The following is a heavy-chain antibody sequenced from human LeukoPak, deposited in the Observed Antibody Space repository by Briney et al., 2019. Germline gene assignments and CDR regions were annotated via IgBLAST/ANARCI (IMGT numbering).Heavy chain of an antibody. D-gene: IGHD3-22*01. CDR3: VSSLDYYDSSGHPNY. Sequence: GGSLRLSCAASGFTFSSYAMHWVRQAPGKGLEWVAVISYDGSNKYYADSVKGRFTISRDNSKNTLYLQMNSLRAEDTAVYFCVSSLDYYDSSGHPNYWGQGTLVTVSS. CDR1: GFTFSSYA. J-gene: IGHJ4*02. V-gene: IGHV3-30*04. CDR2: ISYDGSNK.